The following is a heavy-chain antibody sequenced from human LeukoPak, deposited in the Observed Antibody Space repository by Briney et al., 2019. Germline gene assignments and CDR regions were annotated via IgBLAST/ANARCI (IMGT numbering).Heavy chain of an antibody. J-gene: IGHJ5*02. CDR2: ISGSGGST. D-gene: IGHD3-10*01. Sequence: GSLRLSCAASGFRFSSYAMSWVRQAPGKGLEWVSAISGSGGSTYYADSVKGRFTISRDNSKNTLYLQMNSLRAEDTAVYYCAKDLGYGSGSYHHWGQGTLVTVSS. V-gene: IGHV3-23*01. CDR3: AKDLGYGSGSYHH. CDR1: GFRFSSYA.